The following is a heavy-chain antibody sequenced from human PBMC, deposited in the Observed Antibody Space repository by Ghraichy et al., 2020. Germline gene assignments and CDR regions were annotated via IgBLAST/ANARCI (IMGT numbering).Heavy chain of an antibody. D-gene: IGHD6-25*01. V-gene: IGHV1-8*01. CDR3: ARGSGSDMDV. Sequence: ASVKVSCKAAGDTFSSYVMNLELQSTGQGLEWKGWMNPNSGNTGYAQKFQGRVTMTRNTSISTAYMELSSLRSEDTAVYYCARGSGSDMDVWGKGITVTVSS. CDR1: GDTFSSYV. J-gene: IGHJ6*03. CDR2: MNPNSGNT.